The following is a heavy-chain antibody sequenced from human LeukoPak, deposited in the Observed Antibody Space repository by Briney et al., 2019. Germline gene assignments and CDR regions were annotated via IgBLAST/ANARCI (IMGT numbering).Heavy chain of an antibody. Sequence: PGGSLRLSCAASGFTFSSYAMSWVRQAPWKGLEWVSTISVSGGTTYYADSVKGRFTTSRDNSKNTLYLQMNSLRAEDTAVYYCANPTGRNDFDIWGQGTMVTVSS. D-gene: IGHD3-10*01. J-gene: IGHJ3*02. CDR2: ISVSGGTT. CDR3: ANPTGRNDFDI. V-gene: IGHV3-23*01. CDR1: GFTFSSYA.